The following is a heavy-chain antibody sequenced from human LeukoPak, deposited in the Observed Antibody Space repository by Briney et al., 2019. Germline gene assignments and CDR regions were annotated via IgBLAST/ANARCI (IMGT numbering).Heavy chain of an antibody. Sequence: GGSLRLSCAASGFTFSSYEMNWVRQAPGKGLEWVSYISSSGSTIYYADSVKGRFTISRDNAKNSLYLQMNSLRAEDTAVYYCAREGGKAGVVVFFDFGAKGKMVTF. CDR3: AREGGKAGVVVFFDF. D-gene: IGHD2-15*01. V-gene: IGHV3-48*03. CDR2: ISSSGSTI. J-gene: IGHJ3*01. CDR1: GFTFSSYE.